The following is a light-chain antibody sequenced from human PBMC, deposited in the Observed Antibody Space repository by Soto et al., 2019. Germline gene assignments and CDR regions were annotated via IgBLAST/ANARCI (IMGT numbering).Light chain of an antibody. CDR1: SIGTKS. CDR3: QVWDSSSDHVV. Sequence: SYELTQSPSVSVAPGQTARITCGGDSIGTKSVHWYQQKPGQAPVLVVYDDNDRPSGIPERFSGSNSGNTAILTITRVEAGDEADYYCQVWDSSSDHVVFGGGTKLTVL. CDR2: DDN. V-gene: IGLV3-21*02. J-gene: IGLJ2*01.